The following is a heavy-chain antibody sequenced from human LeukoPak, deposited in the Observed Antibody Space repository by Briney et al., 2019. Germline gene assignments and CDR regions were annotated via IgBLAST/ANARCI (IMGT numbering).Heavy chain of an antibody. Sequence: GGSLRLSCAASGFTFSSYAVSWVRQAPGKGLEWVSAISGSGGSTYCADSVKGRFTISRDNSKNTLYLQMNSPRAEDTAVYYCAKVRNDILTGTYYFDYCGQGTLVTVSS. D-gene: IGHD3-9*01. V-gene: IGHV3-23*01. J-gene: IGHJ4*02. CDR2: ISGSGGST. CDR3: AKVRNDILTGTYYFDY. CDR1: GFTFSSYA.